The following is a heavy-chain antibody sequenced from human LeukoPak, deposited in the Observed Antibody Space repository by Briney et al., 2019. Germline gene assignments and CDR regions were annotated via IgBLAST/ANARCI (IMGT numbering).Heavy chain of an antibody. CDR2: IVPVFGPA. D-gene: IGHD1-26*01. Sequence: SETVSCKASGGSFSNYAVTWVRQAPGQGLEWMGGIVPVFGPANYAQKFQGRVTITADESTSTIYMELRSLTSDDTALYYCARSSGTYYFTDYWGQGTLVTVSS. CDR1: GGSFSNYA. J-gene: IGHJ4*02. CDR3: ARSSGTYYFTDY. V-gene: IGHV1-69*01.